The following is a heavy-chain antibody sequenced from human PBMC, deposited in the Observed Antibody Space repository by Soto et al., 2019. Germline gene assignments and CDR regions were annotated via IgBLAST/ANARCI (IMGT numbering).Heavy chain of an antibody. CDR3: ASDTGQYYYYGMDV. CDR1: GGTFSSYT. V-gene: IGHV1-69*02. Sequence: QVQLVQSGAEVKKPGSSVKVSCKASGGTFSSYTISWVRQAPGQGLEWMGRIIPILGIANYAQKFQGRVTITADKPTSTAYMELSSLRSEDTAVYYCASDTGQYYYYGMDVWGQGTTVTVSS. D-gene: IGHD2-2*02. CDR2: IIPILGIA. J-gene: IGHJ6*02.